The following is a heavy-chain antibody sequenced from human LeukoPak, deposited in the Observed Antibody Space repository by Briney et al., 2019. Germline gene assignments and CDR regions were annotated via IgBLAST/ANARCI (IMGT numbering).Heavy chain of an antibody. CDR3: ARVGYGSGSYLRRAREMDY. D-gene: IGHD3-10*01. CDR1: GDSISTSNSY. J-gene: IGHJ4*02. Sequence: SETLSLTCTVSGDSISTSNSYWGWIRQPPGKGLEWIGSIYYSGNTYYNASLKSRVTISVDTSKNQFSLKLTSVTAADTAVYYCARVGYGSGSYLRRAREMDYWGQGTLVTVSS. CDR2: IYYSGNT. V-gene: IGHV4-39*01.